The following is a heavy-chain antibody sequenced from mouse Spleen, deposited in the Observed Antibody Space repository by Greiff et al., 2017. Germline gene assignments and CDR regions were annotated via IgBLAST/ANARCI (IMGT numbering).Heavy chain of an antibody. D-gene: IGHD1-1*01. Sequence: EVKVVESGGGLVQSGRSLRLSCATSGFTFSDFYMEWVRQAPGKGLEWIAASRNKANDYTTEYSASVKGRFIVSRDTSQSILYLQMNALRAEDTAIYYCARDAPYYYGSLYWYFDVWGAGTTVTVSS. CDR1: GFTFSDFY. CDR2: SRNKANDYTT. CDR3: ARDAPYYYGSLYWYFDV. J-gene: IGHJ1*01. V-gene: IGHV7-1*01.